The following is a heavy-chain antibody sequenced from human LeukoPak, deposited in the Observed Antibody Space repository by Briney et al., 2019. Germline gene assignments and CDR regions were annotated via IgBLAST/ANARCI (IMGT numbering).Heavy chain of an antibody. CDR3: ARRCSGGSCYVY. Sequence: SETLSLTCTVSGGSISSSIYYWGWIRQPPGKGLEWIGSIYYSGSTYYNPSLKSRVTISVDTSKNQFSLKLSSVTAADTAVYYCARRCSGGSCYVYWGQGNLVTVSS. J-gene: IGHJ4*02. D-gene: IGHD2-15*01. CDR1: GGSISSSIYY. V-gene: IGHV4-39*01. CDR2: IYYSGST.